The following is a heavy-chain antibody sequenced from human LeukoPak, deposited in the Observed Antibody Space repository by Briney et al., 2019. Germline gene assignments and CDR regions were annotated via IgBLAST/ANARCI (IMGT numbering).Heavy chain of an antibody. CDR2: MNPNSGNT. J-gene: IGHJ5*02. CDR1: GYTFTNYY. D-gene: IGHD2-2*01. Sequence: GASVKVSCKASGYTFTNYYINWVRQATGQGLEWMGWMNPNSGNTGYTQKFQGRVTITRNTSINTAYMELSSLTSEDTAVYYCARVLGGYCSSTSCYDSWFDPWGQGTLVIVSS. V-gene: IGHV1-8*03. CDR3: ARVLGGYCSSTSCYDSWFDP.